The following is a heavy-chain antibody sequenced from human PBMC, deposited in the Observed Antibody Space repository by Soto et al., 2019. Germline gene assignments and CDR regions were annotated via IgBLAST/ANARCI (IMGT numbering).Heavy chain of an antibody. CDR2: MYSGGST. J-gene: IGHJ5*02. Sequence: EVQLVESGGRLIQPGGSLRLSCAASGFPVSSNYMSWVRQAPGKGLEWVSIMYSGGSTYYSDSVKGRFTISRDNSKNTLYLQMNSLRVEDTAVYYCARGLRGPSPFDPWGQGTLVTVSS. CDR1: GFPVSSNY. V-gene: IGHV3-53*01. CDR3: ARGLRGPSPFDP. D-gene: IGHD4-17*01.